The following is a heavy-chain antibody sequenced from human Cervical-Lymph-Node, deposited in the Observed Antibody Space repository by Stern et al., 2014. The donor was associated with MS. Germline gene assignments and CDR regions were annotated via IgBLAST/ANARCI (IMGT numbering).Heavy chain of an antibody. CDR2: IYASGST. Sequence: QVQLQESGPGLVKPSETLSLTCTVSGGSIPNYYWSRIRQHPGKGLEWIGYIYASGSTNSNPAPKSPVTISVDTSKNQFSLKLSSVTAADTAVYYCARDKGMFFLWGQGTLVTVSS. D-gene: IGHD2/OR15-2a*01. J-gene: IGHJ4*01. CDR3: ARDKGMFFL. CDR1: GGSIPNYY. V-gene: IGHV4-59*01.